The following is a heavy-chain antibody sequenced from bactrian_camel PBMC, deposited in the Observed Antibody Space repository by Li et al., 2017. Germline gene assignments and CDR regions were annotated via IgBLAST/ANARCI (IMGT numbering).Heavy chain of an antibody. D-gene: IGHD6*01. CDR1: EYTESINW. Sequence: QVKLVESGGGSVQAGGSLRVSCGASEYTESINWMGWFRQVPGKERERVVIIGPHGATTYDDSVEGRFTITNDIGKNTLFLQMNALEPEDSAVYYCAAAPLSGLCSSWHAVYDYWGQGTQVTVS. J-gene: IGHJ4*01. CDR2: IGPHGAT. V-gene: IGHV3S53*01. CDR3: AAAPLSGLCSSWHAVYDY.